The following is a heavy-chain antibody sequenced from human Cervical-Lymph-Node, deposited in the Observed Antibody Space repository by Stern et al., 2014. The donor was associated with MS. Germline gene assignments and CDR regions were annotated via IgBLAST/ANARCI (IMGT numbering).Heavy chain of an antibody. V-gene: IGHV1-69*01. J-gene: IGHJ5*02. CDR1: GGTFSKFP. CDR2: IFPVFGTP. D-gene: IGHD6-13*01. Sequence: MQLVESGAEVTKPGSSVKVSCKASGGTFSKFPSSWVRQAPGHGLGWMGGIFPVFGTPTYAQEFRGRVTITADVSTSTVYMELSSLRSDDTAVYYCALSSETSDRWYSLGYDLWGQGTLVTVSS. CDR3: ALSSETSDRWYSLGYDL.